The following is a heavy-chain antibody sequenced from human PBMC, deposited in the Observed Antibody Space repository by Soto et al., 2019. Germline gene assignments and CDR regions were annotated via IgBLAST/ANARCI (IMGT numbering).Heavy chain of an antibody. V-gene: IGHV4-30-2*01. Sequence: QLQLQESGSGLVKPSQTLSLTCAVSGGSISSGGYSWSWIRQPPGKGLEWIGYIYHSRSTYYNPSLKSRVTISVDRSKNQFSLKLSSVTAADTAVYYCAREVGVGGHWFDPWGQGTLVTVSS. J-gene: IGHJ5*02. CDR3: AREVGVGGHWFDP. CDR1: GGSISSGGYS. CDR2: IYHSRST. D-gene: IGHD1-26*01.